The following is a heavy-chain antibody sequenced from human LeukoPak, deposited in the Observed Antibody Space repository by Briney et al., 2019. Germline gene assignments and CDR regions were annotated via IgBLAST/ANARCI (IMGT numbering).Heavy chain of an antibody. CDR2: IYYSGST. J-gene: IGHJ2*01. CDR1: GGSISSYF. Sequence: PSETLSPTCTVSGGSISSYFWSWIRQPPGKGLEWIGYIYYSGSTNYNPSLKSRVTISVDTSKNQFSLKLSSVTAADTAVYYCARHKWVSYFDLWGRGALVTVSS. D-gene: IGHD2-8*01. V-gene: IGHV4-59*08. CDR3: ARHKWVSYFDL.